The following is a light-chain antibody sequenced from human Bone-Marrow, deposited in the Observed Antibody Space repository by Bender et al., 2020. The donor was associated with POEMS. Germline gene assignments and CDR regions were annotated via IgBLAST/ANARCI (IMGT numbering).Light chain of an antibody. CDR2: DVT. CDR3: ASWDDSLSGRWL. V-gene: IGLV2-14*02. J-gene: IGLJ3*02. Sequence: QSVLTQAASVSGSPGQSITISCTGTSSDVGSYNLVSWYQHHPGKAPKLMIYDVTKRPSGVPDRFSASKSGTSASLAISGLRSEDEADYYCASWDDSLSGRWLFGGGTKVTVL. CDR1: SSDVGSYNL.